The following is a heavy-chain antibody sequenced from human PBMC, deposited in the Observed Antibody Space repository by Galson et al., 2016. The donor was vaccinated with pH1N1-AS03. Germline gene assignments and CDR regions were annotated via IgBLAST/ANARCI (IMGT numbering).Heavy chain of an antibody. J-gene: IGHJ3*02. D-gene: IGHD1-1*01. CDR1: GDSVSSNIDA. Sequence: CAISGDSVSSNIDAWNWIRQSPSGGLEWLGRTYWRSKWYNDYAVSVKSRITINPDTSKNQFSLQLDSLTPEYTAVYYCARGRYSAFDIWGQGTMVTVSS. CDR3: ARGRYSAFDI. CDR2: TYWRSKWYN. V-gene: IGHV6-1*01.